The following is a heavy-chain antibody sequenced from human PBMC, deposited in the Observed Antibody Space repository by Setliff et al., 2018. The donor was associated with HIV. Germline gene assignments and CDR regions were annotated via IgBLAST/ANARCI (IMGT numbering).Heavy chain of an antibody. CDR1: GFTFSYYW. V-gene: IGHV3-7*01. J-gene: IGHJ6*02. CDR3: ARDGDLQPGNYGMDV. Sequence: QAGGSLRLSCAASGFTFSYYWMNWVRQAPGKGLEWVANIKGDGSQKYYVDSVKSRFTISRDNAGNSLYLQMNSLRVEDTALYYCARDGDLQPGNYGMDVWGQGTTVTVSS. D-gene: IGHD3-10*01. CDR2: IKGDGSQK.